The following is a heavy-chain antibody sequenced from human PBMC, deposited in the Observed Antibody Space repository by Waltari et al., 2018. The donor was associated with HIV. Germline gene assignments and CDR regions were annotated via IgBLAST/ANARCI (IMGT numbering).Heavy chain of an antibody. D-gene: IGHD3-16*01. CDR3: ARDLTLGGFDY. CDR1: GFTFSRYS. CDR2: ISSSSSYI. Sequence: EVQLVESGGGLVKPGGSLRLSCAASGFTFSRYSLTWFRQAPGKGLEWVSSISSSSSYIYYADSVKGRFTISRDNAKNSLYLQMNSLRAEDTAVYYCARDLTLGGFDYWGQGTLVTVSS. J-gene: IGHJ4*02. V-gene: IGHV3-21*01.